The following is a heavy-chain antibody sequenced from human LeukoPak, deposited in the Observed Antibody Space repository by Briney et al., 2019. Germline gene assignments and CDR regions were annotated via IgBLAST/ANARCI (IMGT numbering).Heavy chain of an antibody. V-gene: IGHV3-11*04. CDR1: EFSVGSNY. J-gene: IGHJ4*02. D-gene: IGHD5-18*01. CDR2: ISSSGSTI. Sequence: GGSLRLSCAASEFSVGSNYMSWIRQAPGKGLEWVSYISSSGSTIYYADSVKGRFTISRDNAKNSLYLQMNSLRAEDTAVYYCASADQIQLWSPDWGQGTLVTVSS. CDR3: ASADQIQLWSPD.